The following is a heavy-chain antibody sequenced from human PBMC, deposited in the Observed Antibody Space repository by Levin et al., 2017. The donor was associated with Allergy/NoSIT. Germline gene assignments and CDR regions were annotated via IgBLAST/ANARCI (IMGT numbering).Heavy chain of an antibody. CDR1: GGSFSGYY. CDR2: INHSGST. CDR3: ARELGKYSYGYERGY. Sequence: PSETLSLTCAVYGGSFSGYYWSWIRQPPGKGLEWIGEINHSGSTNYNPSLKSRVTISVDTSKNQFSLKLSSVTAADTAVYYCARELGKYSYGYERGYWGQGTLVTVSS. D-gene: IGHD5-18*01. J-gene: IGHJ4*02. V-gene: IGHV4-34*01.